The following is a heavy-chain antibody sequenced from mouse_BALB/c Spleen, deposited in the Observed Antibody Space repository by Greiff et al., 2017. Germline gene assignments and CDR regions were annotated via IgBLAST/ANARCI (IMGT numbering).Heavy chain of an antibody. J-gene: IGHJ2*01. CDR2: INPSTGYT. CDR1: GYTFTSYW. V-gene: IGHV1-7*01. Sequence: VQLQQSGAELAKPGASVKMSCKASGYTFTSYWMHWVKQRPGQGLEWIGYINPSTGYTEYNQKFKDKATLTADKSSSTAYMQLSSLTSEDSAVYYCARTWGHFDYWGQGTTLTVSS. CDR3: ARTWGHFDY.